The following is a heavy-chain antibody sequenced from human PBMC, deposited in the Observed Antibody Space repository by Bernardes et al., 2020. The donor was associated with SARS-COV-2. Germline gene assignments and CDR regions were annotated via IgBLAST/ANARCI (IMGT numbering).Heavy chain of an antibody. CDR3: ARVTTVYYGMDV. V-gene: IGHV1-2*02. D-gene: IGHD1-1*01. CDR1: GYTFTGYY. Sequence: ASVKVSCKASGYTFTGYYMHWVRQAPGQGLEWMGWINPNSGGTNYAQKFQGRVTMTRDTSISTAYMELSRLRSDDTAVYYCARVTTVYYGMDVWGQGTLVTVSS. J-gene: IGHJ6*02. CDR2: INPNSGGT.